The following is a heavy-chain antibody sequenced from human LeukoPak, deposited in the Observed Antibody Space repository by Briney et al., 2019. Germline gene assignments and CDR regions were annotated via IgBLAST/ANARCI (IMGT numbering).Heavy chain of an antibody. CDR2: IYYTGNT. J-gene: IGHJ4*02. V-gene: IGHV4-59*01. CDR1: GDSINSYY. D-gene: IGHD4-11*01. CDR3: ASIDAYSTYGFDY. Sequence: SETLSLTCTVSGDSINSYYWSWLRQPPGKGLEWIGYIYYTGNTNYNPSLKSRVTISVDTSKNQFSLKLSSVTAADTAVYYCASIDAYSTYGFDYWGQGTLVTVSS.